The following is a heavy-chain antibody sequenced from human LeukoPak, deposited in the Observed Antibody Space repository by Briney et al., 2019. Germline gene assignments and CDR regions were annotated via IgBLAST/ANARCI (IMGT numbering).Heavy chain of an antibody. V-gene: IGHV4-39*07. J-gene: IGHJ5*02. D-gene: IGHD3-3*01. CDR1: GGSISSGGYY. CDR2: INHSGST. CDR3: ARGVLRFLEWLSTNNWFDP. Sequence: PSETLSLTCTVSGGSISSGGYYWSWIRQPPGKGLEWIGEINHSGSTNYNPSLKSRVTISVDTSKNQFSLKLSSVTAADTAVYYCARGVLRFLEWLSTNNWFDPWGQGTLVTVSS.